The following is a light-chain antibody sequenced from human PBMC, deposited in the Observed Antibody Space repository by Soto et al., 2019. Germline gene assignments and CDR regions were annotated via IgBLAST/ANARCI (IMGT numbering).Light chain of an antibody. Sequence: IVMTRSPGTLSVSPGERATLSCRASQSVNSNLAWYQQKPGQAPRILIYGASTRATAIPARFSGSGSGTEFTLTISSLQSEDFAVYYCQQYNDWPRTFGGGTKVEIK. V-gene: IGKV3-15*01. CDR2: GAS. CDR1: QSVNSN. CDR3: QQYNDWPRT. J-gene: IGKJ4*01.